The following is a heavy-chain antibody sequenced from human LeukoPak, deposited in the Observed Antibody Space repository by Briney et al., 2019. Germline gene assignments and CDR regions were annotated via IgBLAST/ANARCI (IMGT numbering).Heavy chain of an antibody. J-gene: IGHJ5*02. CDR3: ARKGSGSFRPLSTRIPFDP. Sequence: PSETLSLTCTVSGDSISSGDYYWSWIRQPAGRGLEWIGRISSSGSTNYNPSLKSRVTISVDTSKNQFSLKLSSVTAADTAVYFCARKGSGSFRPLSTRIPFDPWGQGTLVTVSS. D-gene: IGHD3-10*01. V-gene: IGHV4-61*02. CDR1: GDSISSGDYY. CDR2: ISSSGST.